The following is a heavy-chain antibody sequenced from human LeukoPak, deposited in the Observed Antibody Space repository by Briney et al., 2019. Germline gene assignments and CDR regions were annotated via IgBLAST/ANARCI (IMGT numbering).Heavy chain of an antibody. CDR1: GGSFSGYY. J-gene: IGHJ4*02. D-gene: IGHD3-3*01. CDR3: ARGSAPDY. Sequence: SETLSLTCAVYGGSFSGYYWSWIRQPPGKGLEWIGEINHSGSTNYNPSLKSRVTISVDTSKNQFSLKLSSVTAADTAVYYCARGSAPDYWGQGTLVTVSS. V-gene: IGHV4-34*01. CDR2: INHSGST.